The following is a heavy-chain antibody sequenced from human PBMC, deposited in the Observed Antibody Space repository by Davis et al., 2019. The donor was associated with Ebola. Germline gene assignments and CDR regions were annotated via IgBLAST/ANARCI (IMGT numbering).Heavy chain of an antibody. CDR2: ISAYNGNT. J-gene: IGHJ6*02. Sequence: ASVKVSCKASGYTFTSYGISWVRQAPGQGLEWMGWISAYNGNTNYAQKLQGRVTMTTDTSTSTAYMELSSLRSEDTAVYYCARDGIGYCSSTSCQHYYYYGMDVWGQGTTVTVSS. D-gene: IGHD2-2*01. CDR1: GYTFTSYG. CDR3: ARDGIGYCSSTSCQHYYYYGMDV. V-gene: IGHV1-18*01.